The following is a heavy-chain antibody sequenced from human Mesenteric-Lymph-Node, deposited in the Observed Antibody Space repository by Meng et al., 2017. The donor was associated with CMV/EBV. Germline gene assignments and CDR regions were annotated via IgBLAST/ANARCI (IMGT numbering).Heavy chain of an antibody. CDR3: AKVGMATSRISGGSY. D-gene: IGHD5-24*01. CDR1: GFTFSTYD. V-gene: IGHV3-30*02. Sequence: GESLKISCAASGFTFSTYDMYWVRQAPGKGLEWVALIRYDGSNKYYEDSVKGRFTISRDNSKNTLYLQMNSLIIEDTAVYYCAKVGMATSRISGGSYWGQGTLVTVSS. J-gene: IGHJ4*02. CDR2: IRYDGSNK.